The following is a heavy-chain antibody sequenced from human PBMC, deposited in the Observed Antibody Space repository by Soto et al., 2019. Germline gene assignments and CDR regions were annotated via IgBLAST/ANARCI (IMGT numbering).Heavy chain of an antibody. CDR1: GFTFSTYW. Sequence: EVQLVESGGGLVQPGGSLRLSCVASGFTFSTYWMTWVRQAPGKWLEWVANIKPDGSEKYYVDSVKGRFTISRDNAKRSVYLQMDSLRAEDTAIYYCAVRYTDYWGQGALVTVSS. V-gene: IGHV3-7*01. CDR2: IKPDGSEK. J-gene: IGHJ4*02. CDR3: AVRYTDY. D-gene: IGHD2-2*02.